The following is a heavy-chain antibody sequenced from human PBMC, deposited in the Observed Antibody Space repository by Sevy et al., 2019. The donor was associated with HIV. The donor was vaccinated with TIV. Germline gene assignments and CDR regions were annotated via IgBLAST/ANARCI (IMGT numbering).Heavy chain of an antibody. V-gene: IGHV3-7*01. J-gene: IGHJ4*02. CDR1: GFTFSSYW. Sequence: GGSLRLSCAASGFTFSSYWMSWVRQAPEKGLEWVANIKQDGSEKYYVDSVKGRFTISRDNAKNSLYLQMNSLRAEDTAVYYCARALVVVPAATLGYWGQRTLVTVSS. CDR2: IKQDGSEK. D-gene: IGHD2-2*01. CDR3: ARALVVVPAATLGY.